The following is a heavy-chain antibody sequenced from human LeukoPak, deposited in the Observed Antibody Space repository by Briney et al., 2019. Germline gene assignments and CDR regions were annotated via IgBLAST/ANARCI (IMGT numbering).Heavy chain of an antibody. Sequence: ASVKVSCKASGYTFTSYDINWVRQATGQGLEWMGWMNPNSGNTGYAQKFQGRVTITRNTSISTACMELSSLRSEDTAVYYCATRTIFGVDAFDIWGQGTMVTVSS. J-gene: IGHJ3*02. CDR2: MNPNSGNT. V-gene: IGHV1-8*03. CDR1: GYTFTSYD. CDR3: ATRTIFGVDAFDI. D-gene: IGHD3-3*01.